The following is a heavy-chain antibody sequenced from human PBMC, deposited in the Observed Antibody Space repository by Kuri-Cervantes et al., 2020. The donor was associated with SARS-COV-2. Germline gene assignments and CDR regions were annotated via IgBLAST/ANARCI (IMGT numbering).Heavy chain of an antibody. Sequence: GESLKISCAASGFTFSSYSMNWVRQAPGKGLEWVAVISYDGSNKYYADSVKGRFTISRDNSKNTLYLQMNSLRAEDTAVYYCAKGSVEMATTYWGQGTLVTVSS. CDR1: GFTFSSYS. D-gene: IGHD5-24*01. V-gene: IGHV3-30*18. CDR2: ISYDGSNK. CDR3: AKGSVEMATTY. J-gene: IGHJ4*02.